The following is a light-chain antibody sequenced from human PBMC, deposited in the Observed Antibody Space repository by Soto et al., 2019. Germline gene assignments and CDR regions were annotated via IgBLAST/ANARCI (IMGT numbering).Light chain of an antibody. CDR2: SDS. Sequence: SYELTQPPSLSVAPGGTAMIACGGNNIGGKSVHWYQQKPGQAPVLLIYSDSDRPSGIPERFSGSNSGNTATLTLSRVEAGDEADYYCQVWDSGSDHYVFGTGTQLTVL. J-gene: IGLJ1*01. CDR3: QVWDSGSDHYV. V-gene: IGLV3-21*04. CDR1: NIGGKS.